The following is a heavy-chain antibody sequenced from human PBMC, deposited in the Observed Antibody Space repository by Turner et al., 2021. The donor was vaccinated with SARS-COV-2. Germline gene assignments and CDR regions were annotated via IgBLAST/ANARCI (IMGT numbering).Heavy chain of an antibody. V-gene: IGHV3-53*01. CDR2: IYSSGST. CDR3: ARDYGDYFFDY. CDR1: GCTGSSNY. D-gene: IGHD4-17*01. J-gene: IGHJ4*02. Sequence: EVQLVESGGGLIQHGGSLRLSCAATGCTGSSNYMSWVRKAPGKELEWVSVIYSSGSTDYADSGKVRFTISRDNSKNTLYLQSNSLRAEDTAVYYCARDYGDYFFDYWGQGTLVTVSS.